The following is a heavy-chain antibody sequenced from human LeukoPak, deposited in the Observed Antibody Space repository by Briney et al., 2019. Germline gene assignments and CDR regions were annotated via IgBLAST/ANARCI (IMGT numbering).Heavy chain of an antibody. CDR2: IYYSGST. CDR3: VGSNNYYDSSGPLIFDY. Sequence: PSQTLSLTCTVSGGSISSGDYYWSWIRQPPGKGLEWIGYIYYSGSTYYNPSLKSRVTISVDTSKNQFSLELGSVTAADTAVYYCVGSNNYYDSSGPLIFDYWGQGTLVTVSS. J-gene: IGHJ4*02. D-gene: IGHD3-22*01. V-gene: IGHV4-30-4*08. CDR1: GGSISSGDYY.